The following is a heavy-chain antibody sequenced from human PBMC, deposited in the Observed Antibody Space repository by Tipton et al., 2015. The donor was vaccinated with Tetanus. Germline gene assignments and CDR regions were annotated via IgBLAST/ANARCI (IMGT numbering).Heavy chain of an antibody. D-gene: IGHD2-15*01. CDR3: VRPDRYCSGGSCYLALDY. V-gene: IGHV1-46*01. CDR2: INPSDGST. J-gene: IGHJ4*02. Sequence: QSGAEVKKPGASVKISCKASGYTFSSYYTQWVRQAPGQGLEWMGIINPSDGSTTYAQKFQGRVTMTRDTSTSTVYMELSSLRSEDTAVYYCVRPDRYCSGGSCYLALDYWGQGTLITVSS. CDR1: GYTFSSYY.